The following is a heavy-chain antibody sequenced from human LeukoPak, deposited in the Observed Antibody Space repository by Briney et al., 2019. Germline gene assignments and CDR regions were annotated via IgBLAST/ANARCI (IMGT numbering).Heavy chain of an antibody. D-gene: IGHD6-13*01. CDR2: IYYRGST. CDR3: ARLVGSSWYHEVLLGRDY. Sequence: SETLSLTCTVSGGSISSSSYYWGRIRQPPGKGLEWIGYIYYRGSTYYNPSLKSRVTISVDTSKNQFSLKLSSVTAADTAVYYCARLVGSSWYHEVLLGRDYWGQGTLVTVSS. V-gene: IGHV4-39*01. J-gene: IGHJ4*02. CDR1: GGSISSSSYY.